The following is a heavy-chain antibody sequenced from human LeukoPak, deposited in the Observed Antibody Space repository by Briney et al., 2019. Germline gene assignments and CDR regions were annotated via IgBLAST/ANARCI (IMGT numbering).Heavy chain of an antibody. CDR3: ARDAATRGNSGFYYYYYGMDV. CDR1: GGTFSSYT. V-gene: IGHV1-69*04. CDR2: IIPILGIA. J-gene: IGHJ6*02. D-gene: IGHD4-23*01. Sequence: SVKVSCKASGGTFSSYTISWVRQAPGQGLEWMGRIIPILGIANYAQKFQGRVTITADKSTGTAYMELSSLRSEDTAVYYCARDAATRGNSGFYYYYYGMDVWGQGTTVTVSS.